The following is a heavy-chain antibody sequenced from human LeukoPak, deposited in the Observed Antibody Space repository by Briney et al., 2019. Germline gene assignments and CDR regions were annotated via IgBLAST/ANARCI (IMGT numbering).Heavy chain of an antibody. J-gene: IGHJ4*02. CDR3: AKGLRQFDTSMVMFDY. Sequence: PGGSLRLSCAASGFTFSSYAMSWVRQAPGKGLEWVSAISGSGGSTYYADSVKGRFTISRDNSKNTLHLQMNSLRAEDTAIYYCAKGLRQFDTSMVMFDYWGQGTLVTVSS. D-gene: IGHD5-18*01. CDR2: ISGSGGST. CDR1: GFTFSSYA. V-gene: IGHV3-23*01.